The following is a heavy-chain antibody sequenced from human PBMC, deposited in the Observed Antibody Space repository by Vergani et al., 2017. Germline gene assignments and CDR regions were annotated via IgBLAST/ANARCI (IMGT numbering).Heavy chain of an antibody. D-gene: IGHD3-3*01. J-gene: IGHJ4*02. Sequence: EVQLLESGGGLVQPGGSLRLSCAASGFTFSSYAMSWVRQAPGKGLEWVSAISGSGGSTYYADSVKGRFTISRDNSKNTLYLQMNSLRAEDTAVYYCARVITIFGDSFDYWGQGTLVTVSS. CDR1: GFTFSSYA. V-gene: IGHV3-23*01. CDR2: ISGSGGST. CDR3: ARVITIFGDSFDY.